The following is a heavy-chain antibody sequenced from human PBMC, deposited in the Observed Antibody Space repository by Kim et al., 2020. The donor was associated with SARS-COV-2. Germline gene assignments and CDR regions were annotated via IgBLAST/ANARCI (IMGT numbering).Heavy chain of an antibody. J-gene: IGHJ4*02. V-gene: IGHV3-30*02. Sequence: VKGRFTISRDNSKNTLYLQMNSLRAEDTAVYYCAKTEDYYGSGSYYNWDYWGQGTLVTVSS. D-gene: IGHD3-10*01. CDR3: AKTEDYYGSGSYYNWDY.